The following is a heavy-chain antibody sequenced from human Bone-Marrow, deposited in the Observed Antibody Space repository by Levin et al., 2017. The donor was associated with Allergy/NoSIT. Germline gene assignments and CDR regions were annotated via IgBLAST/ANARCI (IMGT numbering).Heavy chain of an antibody. CDR3: ARDSKLSGNFRFVGFDY. V-gene: IGHV4-38-2*02. CDR1: DYSISSGYY. CDR2: IYHSGST. D-gene: IGHD1-26*01. Sequence: SETLSLTCTVSDYSISSGYYWGWIRQPPGKGLEWIGIIYHSGSTYYNPSLKSRVTMSMDTSRNQFSLKLSSVTAADTAVYYCARDSKLSGNFRFVGFDYWGQGTLVTVSS. J-gene: IGHJ4*02.